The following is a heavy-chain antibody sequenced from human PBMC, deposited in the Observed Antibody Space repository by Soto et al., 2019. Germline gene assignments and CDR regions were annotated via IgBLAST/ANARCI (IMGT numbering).Heavy chain of an antibody. V-gene: IGHV4-39*01. D-gene: IGHD6-13*01. Sequence: SETLSLTCAVSGCSISSSIYYWGWVRQPPGKGLEWIGSIYYSGSTYYNPSLKSRVTMSVDTSKNQFSLKLRSVTAADTAVYYCARQMGHSSSWYRRWFDHWGQGTLVTVSS. CDR2: IYYSGST. CDR3: ARQMGHSSSWYRRWFDH. CDR1: GCSISSSIYY. J-gene: IGHJ5*02.